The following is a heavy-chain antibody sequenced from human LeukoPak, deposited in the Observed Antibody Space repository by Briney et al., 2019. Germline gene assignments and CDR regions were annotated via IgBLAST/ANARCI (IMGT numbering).Heavy chain of an antibody. D-gene: IGHD6-6*01. CDR2: INPNSGGT. Sequence: ASVTVSCKASGYTFTVYYMHWVRQAPGQGLEWMGWINPNSGGTNYSQKFQGRVTMTRDTSISTAYMELSRLRSDDTAVYYCAREAAPEGYYYMDVWGKGTTVTVSS. J-gene: IGHJ6*03. CDR1: GYTFTVYY. CDR3: AREAAPEGYYYMDV. V-gene: IGHV1-2*02.